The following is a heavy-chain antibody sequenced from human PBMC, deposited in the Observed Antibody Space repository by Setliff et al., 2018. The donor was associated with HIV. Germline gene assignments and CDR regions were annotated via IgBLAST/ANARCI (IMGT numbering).Heavy chain of an antibody. CDR3: ARRWGIRGYGS. J-gene: IGHJ5*02. CDR1: GGSLSGYD. Sequence: PSETLSLTCAAYGGSLSGYDWSWIRQPPGKGLEWIGEINHSGSTNYNPSLKSRVTISVDTSKNQFSLKLYSVTAADTSVYYCARRWGIRGYGSWGQGTLVTVSS. D-gene: IGHD5-18*01. V-gene: IGHV4-34*01. CDR2: INHSGST.